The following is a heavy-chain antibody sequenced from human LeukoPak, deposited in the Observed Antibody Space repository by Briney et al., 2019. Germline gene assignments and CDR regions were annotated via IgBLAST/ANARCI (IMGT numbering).Heavy chain of an antibody. CDR1: GFTFSSYW. CDR3: CGYGDYGGGDY. D-gene: IGHD4-17*01. CDR2: IKQDGSEK. V-gene: IGHV3-7*01. Sequence: GGSLRLSCAASGFTFSSYWMGWVRQAPGKGLEWVANIKQDGSEKYYVDSVKGRFTISRDNAKNSLYLQMNSLRAEDTAVYYCCGYGDYGGGDYWGQGTLVTVSS. J-gene: IGHJ4*02.